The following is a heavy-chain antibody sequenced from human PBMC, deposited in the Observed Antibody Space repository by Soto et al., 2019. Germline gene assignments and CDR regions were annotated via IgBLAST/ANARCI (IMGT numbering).Heavy chain of an antibody. Sequence: SETLSLTCSVSGGSMSEYFWSWIRQSPGKRLAWIGYIYYLGSTDYNHSLKSRVTISVDTSKRQFSLRLTSVTAADTAVYYCARDGYDGSGSPYPAYWGPGTQVTVS. J-gene: IGHJ4*02. V-gene: IGHV4-59*13. CDR2: IYYLGST. CDR1: GGSMSEYF. D-gene: IGHD3-10*01. CDR3: ARDGYDGSGSPYPAY.